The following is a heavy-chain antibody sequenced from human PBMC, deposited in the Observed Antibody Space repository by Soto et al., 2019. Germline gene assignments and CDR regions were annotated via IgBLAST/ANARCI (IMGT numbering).Heavy chain of an antibody. CDR1: GGSISSGGYY. Sequence: QVQLQESGPGLVKPSQTLSLTCTVSGGSISSGGYYWSWIRQHPGKGLEWIGYIYYSGSTYYNPSLKSRDTLSVYPCKNQFSLKLSSVTAAHTAGYYCARGGGVLMLAFDIWGQGTMVTVSS. CDR3: ARGGGVLMLAFDI. CDR2: IYYSGST. J-gene: IGHJ3*02. D-gene: IGHD2-8*01. V-gene: IGHV4-31*03.